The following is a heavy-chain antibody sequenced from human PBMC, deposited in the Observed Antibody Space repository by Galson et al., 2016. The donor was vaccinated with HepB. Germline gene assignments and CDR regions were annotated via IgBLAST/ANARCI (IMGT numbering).Heavy chain of an antibody. CDR1: GFTFSTYA. D-gene: IGHD2-15*01. J-gene: IGHJ4*02. Sequence: SLRLSCAASGFTFSTYAMSWVRQAPGKGLEWVSTISGDGYSTHYSDSARGRFTISRDSFKKTLYLQMNRLRDDDTAMYYCSKETTLGRPEYWGQGTQVTVSS. CDR3: SKETTLGRPEY. V-gene: IGHV3-23*01. CDR2: ISGDGYST.